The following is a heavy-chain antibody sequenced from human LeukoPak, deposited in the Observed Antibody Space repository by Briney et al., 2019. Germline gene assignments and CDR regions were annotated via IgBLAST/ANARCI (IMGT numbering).Heavy chain of an antibody. Sequence: PSETLSLTCTVSGGSISSYYWSWIRQPPGKGLEWIGYIYYSGSTNYNPSLKSRVTISVDTSKNQFSLKLSSVTAADTAVYYCARQIGGKRNYDILTGMFDYWGQGTLVTVSS. V-gene: IGHV4-59*08. D-gene: IGHD3-9*01. J-gene: IGHJ4*02. CDR1: GGSISSYY. CDR2: IYYSGST. CDR3: ARQIGGKRNYDILTGMFDY.